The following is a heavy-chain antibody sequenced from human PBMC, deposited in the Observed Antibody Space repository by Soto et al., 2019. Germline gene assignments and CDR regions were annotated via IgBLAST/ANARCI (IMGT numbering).Heavy chain of an antibody. Sequence: PSETLSLTCIVSGGSISSSSYYWGWIRQPPGKGLEWIGSIYYSGSTYYNPSLKSRVTISVDTSKNQFSLKLSSVTAADTAVYYCARHRGYYDILTGYYTELNFDYWGQGTLVTVSS. D-gene: IGHD3-9*01. J-gene: IGHJ4*02. CDR2: IYYSGST. CDR3: ARHRGYYDILTGYYTELNFDY. CDR1: GGSISSSSYY. V-gene: IGHV4-39*01.